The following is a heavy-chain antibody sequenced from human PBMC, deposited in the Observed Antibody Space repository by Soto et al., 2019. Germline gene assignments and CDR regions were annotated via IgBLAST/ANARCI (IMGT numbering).Heavy chain of an antibody. CDR1: GFTFSSYG. CDR2: ISYDGSNK. Sequence: QVQLVESGGGLVQPGRSLRLSCAASGFTFSSYGMHWVRQAPGKGLEWVAGISYDGSNKYYADSVKGRFTISRDNSKNTLYLQMNSLRDEDRAVDYCAKEGGSYGYYCNGMDVWGQGTTVTVSS. CDR3: AKEGGSYGYYCNGMDV. J-gene: IGHJ6*02. V-gene: IGHV3-30*18. D-gene: IGHD1-26*01.